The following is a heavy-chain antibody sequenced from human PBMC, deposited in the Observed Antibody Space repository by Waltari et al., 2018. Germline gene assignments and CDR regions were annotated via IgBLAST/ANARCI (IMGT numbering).Heavy chain of an antibody. J-gene: IGHJ3*02. V-gene: IGHV3-30*01. CDR1: GFTFSSYA. D-gene: IGHD2-8*01. CDR2: ISYYGSNK. Sequence: QVQLVESGGGVVQPGRSLRLSCAASGFTFSSYAMHWVRQAPGKGLEWVAVISYYGSNKYYADSVKGRFTISRDNSKNTLYLQMNSLRAEDTAVYYCARDKMGLLMVYAINAFDIWGQGTMVTVSS. CDR3: ARDKMGLLMVYAINAFDI.